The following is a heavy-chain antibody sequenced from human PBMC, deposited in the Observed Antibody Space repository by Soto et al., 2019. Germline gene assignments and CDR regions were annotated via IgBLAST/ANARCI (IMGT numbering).Heavy chain of an antibody. V-gene: IGHV3-21*04. CDR1: GFTFSSYS. D-gene: IGHD1-7*01. CDR2: ISSSSSYI. CDR3: ARVGYNWTYKADY. Sequence: EVQLVESGGGLVKPGGSLRLSCAASGFTFSSYSMNWVRQAPGKGLEWVSSISSSSSYIYYADSVKGRFTISRDNAKNSLYLQKNSLRAEDTAVYYFARVGYNWTYKADYGCQRTLVSVSS. J-gene: IGHJ4*02.